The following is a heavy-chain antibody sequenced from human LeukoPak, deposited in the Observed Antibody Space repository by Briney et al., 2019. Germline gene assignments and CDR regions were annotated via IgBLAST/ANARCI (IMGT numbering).Heavy chain of an antibody. CDR2: ISSSSSYI. CDR3: TRVGYIDEGIDY. Sequence: GGSLRLSCAASGFTFSSYTMNWVRQAPGKGLEWVSSISSSSSYIYYADSVKGQFTISRDNAKNSLYLQMNSLRAEDTAIYYCTRVGYIDEGIDYWGQGTLVTVSS. D-gene: IGHD5-24*01. V-gene: IGHV3-21*06. J-gene: IGHJ4*02. CDR1: GFTFSSYT.